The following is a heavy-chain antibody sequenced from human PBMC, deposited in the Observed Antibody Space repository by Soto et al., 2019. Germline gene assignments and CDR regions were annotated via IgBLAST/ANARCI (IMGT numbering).Heavy chain of an antibody. CDR3: AREHVRRSTGAMGV. CDR2: INPYRGAT. CDR1: GYSFTDYY. Sequence: ASVKVSCKASGYSFTDYYMHWVRQAPEQSLEWMGWINPYRGATNYAQKFQGRVTMTRDTSISLAYMELSRLRSDDTAVSWCAREHVRRSTGAMGVRGQETTVTVAS. V-gene: IGHV1-2*02. D-gene: IGHD6-19*01. J-gene: IGHJ6*02.